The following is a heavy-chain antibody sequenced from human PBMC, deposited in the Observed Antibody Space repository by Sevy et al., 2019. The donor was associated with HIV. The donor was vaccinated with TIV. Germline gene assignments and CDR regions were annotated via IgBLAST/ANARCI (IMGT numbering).Heavy chain of an antibody. CDR1: GFTFRTYA. D-gene: IGHD4-17*01. CDR3: AKGGMTRVTFMDV. CDR2: ISGSGGST. J-gene: IGHJ6*02. V-gene: IGHV3-23*01. Sequence: GGSLRLSCAASGFTFRTYAMNWVRQAPGKGLEWVSAISGSGGSTYYADSVKGRFTISRDNSKNTLYLQMNSLRAEDTAVYYCAKGGMTRVTFMDVWGQGTTVTVSS.